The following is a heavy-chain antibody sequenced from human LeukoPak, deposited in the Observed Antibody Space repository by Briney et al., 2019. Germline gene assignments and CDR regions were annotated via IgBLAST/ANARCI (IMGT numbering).Heavy chain of an antibody. CDR1: GFTFSSYA. CDR3: AKDMAVGFGESYYFDY. V-gene: IGHV3-23*01. CDR2: ISGSGGST. D-gene: IGHD3-10*01. Sequence: PGGSLRLSCAASGFTFSSYAMSWVRQAPGKGLEWVSAISGSGGSTYYADSVKGRFTISRDNSKNTLYLQMNSLRAEDTALYYCAKDMAVGFGESYYFDYWGQGTLVTVSS. J-gene: IGHJ4*02.